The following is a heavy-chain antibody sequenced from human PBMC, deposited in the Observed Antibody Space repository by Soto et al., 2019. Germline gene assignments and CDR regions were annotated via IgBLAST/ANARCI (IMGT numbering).Heavy chain of an antibody. D-gene: IGHD1-26*01. CDR3: ARDPVEGATALSFRSWFDP. J-gene: IGHJ5*02. CDR1: GGTFSSYA. CDR2: IIPIFGTA. Sequence: ASVKVSCKASGGTFSSYAISWVRQAPGQGLEWMGGIIPIFGTANYAQKFQGRVTITADKSTSTAYMELSSLRSEDTAVYYCARDPVEGATALSFRSWFDPWGQGTLVTVS. V-gene: IGHV1-69*06.